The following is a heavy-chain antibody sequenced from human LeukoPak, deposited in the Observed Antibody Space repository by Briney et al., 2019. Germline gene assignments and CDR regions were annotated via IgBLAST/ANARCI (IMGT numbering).Heavy chain of an antibody. CDR1: GYSFTTYW. CDR3: ARTSDGSYGDYSRYGMDV. Sequence: GESLKISCKGSGYSFTTYWIGWVRQMPGKGLEWMGIIYPGDSDTSYSPSFQGQVTISADKSISTAYLQWSSLKASDTAMYYCARTSDGSYGDYSRYGMDVWGQGTTVTVSS. J-gene: IGHJ6*02. D-gene: IGHD4-17*01. CDR2: IYPGDSDT. V-gene: IGHV5-51*01.